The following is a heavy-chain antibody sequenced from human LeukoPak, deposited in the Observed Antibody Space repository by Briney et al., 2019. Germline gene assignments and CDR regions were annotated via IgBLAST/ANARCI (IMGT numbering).Heavy chain of an antibody. J-gene: IGHJ3*02. V-gene: IGHV3-30*18. CDR1: GFTFSSYG. D-gene: IGHD2-15*01. Sequence: GSLRLSCAASGFTFSSYGMHWVRQAPGKGLEWVAVISYDGSNKYYADSVKGRFTISRDNSKNTLYLQMNSLRAEDTAVYYCAKDTELLPPDAFDIWGQGTMVTVSS. CDR3: AKDTELLPPDAFDI. CDR2: ISYDGSNK.